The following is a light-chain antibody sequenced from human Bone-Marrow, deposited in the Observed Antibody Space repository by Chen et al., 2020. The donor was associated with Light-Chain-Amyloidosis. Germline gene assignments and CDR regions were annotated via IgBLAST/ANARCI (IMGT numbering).Light chain of an antibody. V-gene: IGLV3-25*03. Sequence: SYELTQPPSVSVSPGQTARITCSGDDLPTKYAYWYQQKPGQAPVLVIHRDTERPSGISERFSGSSSGTTATLTISGVQAEDEADYHCQSADSSGTYEGIFGGGTKPTVL. J-gene: IGLJ2*01. CDR2: RDT. CDR3: QSADSSGTYEGI. CDR1: DLPTKY.